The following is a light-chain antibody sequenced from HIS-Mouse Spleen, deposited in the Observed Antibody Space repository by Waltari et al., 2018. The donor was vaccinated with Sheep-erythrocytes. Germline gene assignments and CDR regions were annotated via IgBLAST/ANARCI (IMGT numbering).Light chain of an antibody. J-gene: IGLJ3*02. CDR1: SRDVGGDNY. Sequence: QSALTQPPSASGSPGQSVTLSCTGTSRDVGGDNYVAGYQQHPGKAPKPMIYEVSKRPSGVPDRFSGSKSGNTASLTVSGLQAEDEADYYCSSYAGSNNWVFGGGTKLTVL. CDR3: SSYAGSNNWV. CDR2: EVS. V-gene: IGLV2-8*01.